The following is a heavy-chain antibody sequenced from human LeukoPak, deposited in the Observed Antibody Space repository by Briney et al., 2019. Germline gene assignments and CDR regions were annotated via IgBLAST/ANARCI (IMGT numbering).Heavy chain of an antibody. J-gene: IGHJ3*02. Sequence: ASVKVSCKASGYTFTSYGSSWVRQAPGQGLEWMGWISAYNGNTNYAQKLQGRVTMTTDTSTSTAYMELRSLRSDDTAVYYCARSSTQTYYDILTGYWNGAFDIWGQGTMVTVSS. CDR3: ARSSTQTYYDILTGYWNGAFDI. CDR1: GYTFTSYG. V-gene: IGHV1-18*01. CDR2: ISAYNGNT. D-gene: IGHD3-9*01.